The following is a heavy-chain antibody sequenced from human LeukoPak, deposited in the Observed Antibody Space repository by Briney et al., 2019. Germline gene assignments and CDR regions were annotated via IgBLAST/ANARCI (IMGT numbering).Heavy chain of an antibody. V-gene: IGHV3-21*01. J-gene: IGHJ5*02. CDR2: ISSSSSYI. D-gene: IGHD6-13*01. Sequence: GGSLRLSCAASGFTFSSYSMNWVRQAPGKGLEWVSSISSSSSYIYYADSVKGRFTISRDNAKNSLYLQMNSLRAEDTAVYYCARSIAAAGPTEFDPWGQGTLVIVSS. CDR3: ARSIAAAGPTEFDP. CDR1: GFTFSSYS.